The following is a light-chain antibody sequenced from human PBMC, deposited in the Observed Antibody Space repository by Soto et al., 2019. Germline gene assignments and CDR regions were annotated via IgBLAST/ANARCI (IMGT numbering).Light chain of an antibody. CDR3: QQYNSYPYT. Sequence: DIPMTQSPSTLSASVGDRVTITCRASQSISSWLAWYQQKPGNAPKLRIYDASSLESGVPSRFSCSGSGTEFTITISSLQPDDFATYYCQQYNSYPYTFGQGTKLEIK. CDR1: QSISSW. J-gene: IGKJ2*01. V-gene: IGKV1-5*01. CDR2: DAS.